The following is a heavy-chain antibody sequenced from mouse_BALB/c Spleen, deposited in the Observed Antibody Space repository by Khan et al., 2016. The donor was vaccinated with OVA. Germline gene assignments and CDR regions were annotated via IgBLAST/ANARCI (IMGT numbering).Heavy chain of an antibody. J-gene: IGHJ4*01. V-gene: IGHV1-15*01. D-gene: IGHD1-1*01. CDR3: TSYYYGSSSHYAMDY. CDR1: GYTFTDYE. Sequence: QVQLQQSGAELVRPGASVTLSCKASGYTFTDYEMHWVKQTPVHGLEWIGAIDPETGVTAYTQKFKGKATLTADKSSSTAYMELRSLTSEDSAVYYCTSYYYGSSSHYAMDYWGQGTSATVSS. CDR2: IDPETGVT.